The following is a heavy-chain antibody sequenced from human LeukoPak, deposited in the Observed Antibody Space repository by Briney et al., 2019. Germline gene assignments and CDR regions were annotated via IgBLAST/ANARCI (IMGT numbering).Heavy chain of an antibody. J-gene: IGHJ4*02. CDR2: IYHSGST. D-gene: IGHD3-10*01. Sequence: SETLSLTCTVSGYSISSGYYWGWIRQPPGKGLEWIGSIYHSGSTYYNPSLKSRVTISVDTSKNQFSLKLSSVTAADTAVYYCAKESGSGSYYTGDYFDYWGQGTLVTVSS. CDR1: GYSISSGYY. CDR3: AKESGSGSYYTGDYFDY. V-gene: IGHV4-38-2*02.